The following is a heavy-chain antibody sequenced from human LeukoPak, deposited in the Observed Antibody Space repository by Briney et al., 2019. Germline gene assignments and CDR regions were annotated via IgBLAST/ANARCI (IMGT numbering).Heavy chain of an antibody. D-gene: IGHD3-9*01. CDR1: GYTFTSYG. CDR3: ARERGSYDILTGYYAHYYYYGMDV. CDR2: ISAYNGNT. Sequence: ASVTVSCKASGYTFTSYGISWVRQAPGQGLEWLGWISAYNGNTNYAQKLQGRVTMATDTSTSTAYMELRSLRSDDTAVYYCARERGSYDILTGYYAHYYYYGMDVWGQGTTVTVSS. V-gene: IGHV1-18*01. J-gene: IGHJ6*02.